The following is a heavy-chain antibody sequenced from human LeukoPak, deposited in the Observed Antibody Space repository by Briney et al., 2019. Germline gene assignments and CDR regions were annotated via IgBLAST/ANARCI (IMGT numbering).Heavy chain of an antibody. J-gene: IGHJ3*01. D-gene: IGHD4-17*01. V-gene: IGHV1-2*02. Sequence: GASVKVSRKASGYTFTDYFMHWVRQAPGQGLEWMGWINPKSGGTNYAQEFQGRVTMTRDTSIRTAYMELTRLRSDDTAVYYCARDDYADYPIRADVWGQGTMVTVSS. CDR3: ARDDYADYPIRADV. CDR1: GYTFTDYF. CDR2: INPKSGGT.